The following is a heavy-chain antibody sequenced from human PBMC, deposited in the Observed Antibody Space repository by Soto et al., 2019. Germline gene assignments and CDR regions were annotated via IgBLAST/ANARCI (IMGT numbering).Heavy chain of an antibody. V-gene: IGHV3-23*01. CDR2: ISGSGGST. Sequence: GGSLRLSCAASGFTFSSYAMSWVRQAPGKGLEWVSAISGSGGSTYYADSVKGRFTISRDNSKNTLYLQRNSLRAEDTAVYYCAKDKSHYDFWSGYPYNWFDPWGQGTLVTVSS. CDR3: AKDKSHYDFWSGYPYNWFDP. CDR1: GFTFSSYA. D-gene: IGHD3-3*01. J-gene: IGHJ5*02.